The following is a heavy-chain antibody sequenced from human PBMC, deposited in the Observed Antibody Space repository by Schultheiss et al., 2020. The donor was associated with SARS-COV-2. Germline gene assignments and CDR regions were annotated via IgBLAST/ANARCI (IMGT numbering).Heavy chain of an antibody. D-gene: IGHD1-1*01. CDR1: GYNFATYT. CDR2: INAANGER. Sequence: ASVKVSCKASGYNFATYTMQWVRQAPGQRLEWMGQINAANGERKFSPKFQGRVTFTGDASASTGYMELRRLRSDDTAVYYCARGGSNAPNPQYNFDHWGQGTLVTVSS. J-gene: IGHJ4*02. V-gene: IGHV1-3*01. CDR3: ARGGSNAPNPQYNFDH.